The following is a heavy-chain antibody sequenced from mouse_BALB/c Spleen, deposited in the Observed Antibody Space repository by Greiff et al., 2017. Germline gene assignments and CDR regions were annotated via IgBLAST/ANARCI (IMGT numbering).Heavy chain of an antibody. J-gene: IGHJ4*01. CDR3: AREEGTGYAMDY. V-gene: IGHV1S137*01. CDR2: ICPSYGDA. Sequence: QVQLKQSGAELVRPGVSVKISCKGSGYTFTDYAMHWVKQSPAQSLEWIGVICPSYGDASYNQKFKGKATMTVDKSSSTAYMELARLTSEDSAIYYCAREEGTGYAMDYWGQGTPVTVAA. D-gene: IGHD4-1*01. CDR1: GYTFTDYA.